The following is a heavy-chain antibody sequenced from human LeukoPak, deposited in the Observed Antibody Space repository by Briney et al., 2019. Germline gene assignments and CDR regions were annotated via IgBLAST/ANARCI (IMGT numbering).Heavy chain of an antibody. J-gene: IGHJ4*02. V-gene: IGHV5-51*01. D-gene: IGHD3-22*01. Sequence: GESLKISCKGSGYSFSSYWIAWVRRMPGKGLEWMGIIYPGDSDTRYSPSLQGQVTISADKSISTAYLQWSSVKASDTATYYCARRGDRSDPFYFDCWGQGTLVTVSS. CDR3: ARRGDRSDPFYFDC. CDR1: GYSFSSYW. CDR2: IYPGDSDT.